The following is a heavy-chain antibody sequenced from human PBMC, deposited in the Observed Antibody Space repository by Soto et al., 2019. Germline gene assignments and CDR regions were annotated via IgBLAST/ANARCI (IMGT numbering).Heavy chain of an antibody. CDR3: AASIFYYGMDV. J-gene: IGHJ6*02. CDR2: IYPGDSDT. CDR1: GYTFTNYW. Sequence: PGPSLKISCQGSGYTFTNYWIGWVRQMPGKGLEWMGIIYPGDSDTKYNPSFQGQVTISADKSITTTYLRWTSLKASDTAIDYCAASIFYYGMDVWGQGTTFTVSS. V-gene: IGHV5-51*01.